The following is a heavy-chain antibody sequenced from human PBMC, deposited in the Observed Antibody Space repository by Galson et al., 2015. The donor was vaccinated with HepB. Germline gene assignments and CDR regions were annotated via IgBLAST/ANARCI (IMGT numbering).Heavy chain of an antibody. D-gene: IGHD2-21*01. Sequence: SLRLSCAASGFIFSDYSMHWVRQAPGKGLEWVTVISYDGSKEYYADSVKGRFTISRDNSKNTLSLQMNSLRPEDTALYYCARGRKLWDADSAGFYSYFDHWGQGTLVTVSS. CDR3: ARGRKLWDADSAGFYSYFDH. CDR1: GFIFSDYS. J-gene: IGHJ4*02. V-gene: IGHV3-30-3*01. CDR2: ISYDGSKE.